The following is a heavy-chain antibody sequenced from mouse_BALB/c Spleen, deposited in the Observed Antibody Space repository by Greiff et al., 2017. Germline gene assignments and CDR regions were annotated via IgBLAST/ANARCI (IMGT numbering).Heavy chain of an antibody. D-gene: IGHD2-3*01. V-gene: IGHV2-9*02. CDR2: IWAGGST. CDR1: GFSLTSYG. J-gene: IGHJ3*01. CDR3: ASYDGYYVRFAY. Sequence: VKLMESGPGLVAPSQSLSITCTVSGFSLTSYGVHWVRQPPGKGLEWLGVIWAGGSTNYNSALMSRLSISKDNSKSQVFLKMNSLQTDDTAMYYCASYDGYYVRFAYWGQGTLVTVSA.